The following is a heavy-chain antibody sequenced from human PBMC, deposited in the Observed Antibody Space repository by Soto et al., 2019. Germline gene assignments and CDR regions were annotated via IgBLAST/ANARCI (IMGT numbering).Heavy chain of an antibody. CDR1: GFTFSNYA. D-gene: IGHD2-15*01. CDR3: PWFDP. V-gene: IGHV3-23*01. J-gene: IGHJ5*02. Sequence: GGSLRLSCAASGFTFSNYAMSWVRQAPGKGLEWVSTLSGSGGSTYYADSVKGRFTISRDNSKNTLYLQMNSLRAEDTAVVATPWFDPWGQGTLVTVSS. CDR2: LSGSGGST.